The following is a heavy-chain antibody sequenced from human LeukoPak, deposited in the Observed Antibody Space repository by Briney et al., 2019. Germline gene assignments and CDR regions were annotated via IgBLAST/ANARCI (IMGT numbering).Heavy chain of an antibody. CDR3: ARAKIAAAAIPGYYYYGMDV. CDR2: VIPILGIA. V-gene: IGHV1-69*10. CDR1: GGTFSSYA. Sequence: SVKVSCKASGGTFSSYAISWVRQAPGQGLEWMGGVIPILGIANYAQKFQGRVTITADKSTSTAYMGLSSLRSEDTAVYYCARAKIAAAAIPGYYYYGMDVWGQGTTVTVSS. J-gene: IGHJ6*02. D-gene: IGHD6-13*01.